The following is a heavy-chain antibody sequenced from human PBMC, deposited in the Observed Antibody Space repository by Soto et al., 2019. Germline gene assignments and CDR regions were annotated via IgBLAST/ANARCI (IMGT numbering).Heavy chain of an antibody. J-gene: IGHJ3*02. CDR1: GYTFTSYG. Sequence: ASVKVSCKASGYTFTSYGISWVRQAPGQGLEWMGWISAYNGNTNYAQKLQGRVTMTTDTSTSTAYMELMGLRSDDTAVYYCARDCSGGSCSKLSPFDIWGQGTMVTVSS. D-gene: IGHD2-15*01. CDR2: ISAYNGNT. V-gene: IGHV1-18*01. CDR3: ARDCSGGSCSKLSPFDI.